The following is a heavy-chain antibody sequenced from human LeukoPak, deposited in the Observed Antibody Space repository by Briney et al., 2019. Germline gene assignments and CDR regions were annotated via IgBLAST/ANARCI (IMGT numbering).Heavy chain of an antibody. V-gene: IGHV3-30-3*01. J-gene: IGHJ4*02. CDR1: GFTFAIYA. Sequence: PGGSLRLSCAASGFTFAIYAMHWVRQAPGKGLEWVAVISYDGNNKYYADSVKGRFTISRDNSKNTLYLQMNSLRAEDTAVYYCARGANLLGIAAAGVFDYWGQGTLVTVSS. D-gene: IGHD6-13*01. CDR2: ISYDGNNK. CDR3: ARGANLLGIAAAGVFDY.